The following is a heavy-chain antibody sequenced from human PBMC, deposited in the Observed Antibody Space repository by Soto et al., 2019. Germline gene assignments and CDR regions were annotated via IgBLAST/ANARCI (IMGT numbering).Heavy chain of an antibody. CDR1: GFTFSGHT. J-gene: IGHJ4*02. V-gene: IGHV3-21*01. CDR3: ARCMGFDGSGYAFFDS. D-gene: IGHD3-10*01. Sequence: EVQLVESGGGLVKPGGSLRLLCAASGFTFSGHTINWVRQAPGKGLEWVSSVSSSSSYIYYADSVKGRFTVSRDNAEKSLYLQMNSLRAEDTAIYYCARCMGFDGSGYAFFDSWGQGTLVTVSS. CDR2: VSSSSSYI.